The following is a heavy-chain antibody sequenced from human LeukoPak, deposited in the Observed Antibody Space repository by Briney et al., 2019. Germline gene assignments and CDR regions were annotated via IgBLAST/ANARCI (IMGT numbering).Heavy chain of an antibody. V-gene: IGHV3-23*01. Sequence: GGSLRLSCAASGLTFSSYAMSWVRQAPGKGLEWVSAISASGGSTYYADSVKGRFTISRDNSKNTLYLQMNSLRAEDTAVYYCAKDLGRYDFDYWGQGTLVTVSS. CDR2: ISASGGST. CDR1: GLTFSSYA. CDR3: AKDLGRYDFDY. D-gene: IGHD3-3*01. J-gene: IGHJ4*02.